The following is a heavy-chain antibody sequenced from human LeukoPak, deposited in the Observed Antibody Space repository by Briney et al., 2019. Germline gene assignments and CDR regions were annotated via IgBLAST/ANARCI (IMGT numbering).Heavy chain of an antibody. CDR2: IRYTSET. D-gene: IGHD5-24*01. Sequence: GGSLRLSCAASGFILSQYGFNWVRQAPGKGLEWVSHIRYTSETFYADSVKGRFTISRDNSKNTLYLQMNSLRAEDTAVYYCARGRWLQLAYWGQGTLVTVSS. J-gene: IGHJ4*02. CDR1: GFILSQYG. CDR3: ARGRWLQLAY. V-gene: IGHV3-48*01.